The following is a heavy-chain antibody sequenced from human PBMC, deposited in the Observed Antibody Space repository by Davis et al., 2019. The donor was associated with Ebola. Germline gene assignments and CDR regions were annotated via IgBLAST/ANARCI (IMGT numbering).Heavy chain of an antibody. D-gene: IGHD5-18*01. Sequence: GESLKISCQGSGYSFTSYWIGWVRQMPGKGLEWMGIIYPGDSDTRYSSSFQGKLTISADNSISTAYLQWSSMKASDTGMDYCARSGYSYDLTGGMDVGGQGTTVTGSS. CDR3: ARSGYSYDLTGGMDV. CDR1: GYSFTSYW. V-gene: IGHV5-51*01. J-gene: IGHJ6*02. CDR2: IYPGDSDT.